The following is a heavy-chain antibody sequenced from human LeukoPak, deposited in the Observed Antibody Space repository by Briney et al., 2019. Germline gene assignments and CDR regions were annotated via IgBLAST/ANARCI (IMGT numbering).Heavy chain of an antibody. CDR2: ISSSGSTI. CDR3: ARESGSGSSYYYYMDA. Sequence: GGSLRLSCAASGFTFSDYYMSWMRQAPGKGLEWVSYISSSGSTIYYADSVKGRFTISRDNAKNSLYLQMNSLRAEDTAVYYCARESGSGSSYYYYMDAWGKGTTVTVSS. D-gene: IGHD3-10*01. V-gene: IGHV3-11*04. J-gene: IGHJ6*03. CDR1: GFTFSDYY.